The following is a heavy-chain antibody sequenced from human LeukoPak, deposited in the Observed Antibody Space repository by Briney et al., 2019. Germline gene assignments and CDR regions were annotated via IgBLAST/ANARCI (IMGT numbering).Heavy chain of an antibody. Sequence: PGRSLLLSCAASGFTFDDYAMHWVRQAPGKGLEWVSGISWNGGSIDYTDSVKGRFAISRDNAKNSLYLQMNSLRAEDTAFYFCAKAEGFFGGYYDHWGQGTLVTVSS. J-gene: IGHJ4*02. CDR3: AKAEGFFGGYYDH. D-gene: IGHD2-15*01. V-gene: IGHV3-9*01. CDR1: GFTFDDYA. CDR2: ISWNGGSI.